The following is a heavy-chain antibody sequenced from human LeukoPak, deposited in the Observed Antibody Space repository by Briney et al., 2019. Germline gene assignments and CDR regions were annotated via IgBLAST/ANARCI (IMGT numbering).Heavy chain of an antibody. CDR3: ARPGERSRRDWNLDQ. D-gene: IGHD1-1*01. Sequence: GESLKISCKASGYSFSNYWIGWVRQVPGKGLEWMGIVYPRDSDTRYSPSFQGQVTISADKSISTAYLQWSSLKASDTAVYYCARPGERSRRDWNLDQWGQGTLVTVAS. CDR2: VYPRDSDT. CDR1: GYSFSNYW. V-gene: IGHV5-51*01. J-gene: IGHJ4*02.